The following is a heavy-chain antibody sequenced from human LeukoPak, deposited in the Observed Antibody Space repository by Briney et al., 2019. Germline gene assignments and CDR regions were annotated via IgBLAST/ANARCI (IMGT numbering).Heavy chain of an antibody. D-gene: IGHD3-3*01. CDR3: ARGRYDFWSGPLYYFDY. CDR2: MNPNSGNT. V-gene: IGHV1-8*01. CDR1: GFTFTSYD. J-gene: IGHJ4*02. Sequence: ASVKVSCKASGFTFTSYDINWVRQATGKGLEGMGWMNPNSGNTGYAQKFQGRVTMTRNTSISTAYMELSSLRSEDTAVYYCARGRYDFWSGPLYYFDYWGQGTLVTVSS.